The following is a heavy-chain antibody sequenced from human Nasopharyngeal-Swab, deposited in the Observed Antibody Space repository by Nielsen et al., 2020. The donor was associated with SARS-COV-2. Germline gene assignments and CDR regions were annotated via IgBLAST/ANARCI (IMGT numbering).Heavy chain of an antibody. D-gene: IGHD2-15*01. CDR3: AIETRYCSGGSCSTGGMDV. J-gene: IGHJ6*02. CDR2: ISYDGSNK. Sequence: LTCAASGSTFSSYAMHWVRQAPGKGLEWVAVISYDGSNKYYADSVKGRFTISRDNSKNTLYLQMNSLRAEDTAVYYCAIETRYCSGGSCSTGGMDVWGQGTTVTVSS. CDR1: GSTFSSYA. V-gene: IGHV3-30*04.